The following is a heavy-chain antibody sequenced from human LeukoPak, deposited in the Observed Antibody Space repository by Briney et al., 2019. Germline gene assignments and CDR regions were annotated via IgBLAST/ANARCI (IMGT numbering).Heavy chain of an antibody. CDR3: VRHSGTSRIFGFDC. V-gene: IGHV4-59*01. CDR2: VYYSGST. CDR1: GGSISTYY. D-gene: IGHD1-26*01. Sequence: PSETLSLTCTVSGGSISTYYWSRIRQPPGKGLEWIGYVYYSGSTNYNSSLKSRVTISVDTSKSQFSLKLSSVTAADTAVYYCVRHSGTSRIFGFDCWGQGTLVTVSS. J-gene: IGHJ4*02.